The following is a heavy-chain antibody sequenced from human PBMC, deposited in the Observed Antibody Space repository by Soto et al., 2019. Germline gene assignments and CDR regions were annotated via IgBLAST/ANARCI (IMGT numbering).Heavy chain of an antibody. D-gene: IGHD4-4*01. CDR3: ARMGATVTIYYYYYYMDV. Sequence: QVQLVESGGGVVQPGRSLRLSCAASGFTFSSYGMHWVRQAPGKGLEWVAVIWYDGSNKYYADSVKGRFTISRDNSKNTLYLQMNSLRAEDTAVYYCARMGATVTIYYYYYYMDVCGKGTTVTVSS. J-gene: IGHJ6*03. V-gene: IGHV3-33*01. CDR2: IWYDGSNK. CDR1: GFTFSSYG.